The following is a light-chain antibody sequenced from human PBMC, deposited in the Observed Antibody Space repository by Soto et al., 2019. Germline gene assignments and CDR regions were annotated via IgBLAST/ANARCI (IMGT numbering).Light chain of an antibody. CDR3: QQYNSYST. J-gene: IGKJ1*01. CDR2: DAS. CDR1: QNINNW. V-gene: IGKV1-5*01. Sequence: DIQMTQSPSTLSASVGDRVTITCRASQNINNWLAWYQQKPGKAPKLLIYDASSLESGVPTRFSGSGSGTEFTLTISSLQPDDFATYYCQQYNSYSTFGQGSKVEIK.